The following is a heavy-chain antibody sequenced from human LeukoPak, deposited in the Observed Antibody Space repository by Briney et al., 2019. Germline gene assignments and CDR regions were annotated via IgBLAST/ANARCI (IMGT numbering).Heavy chain of an antibody. Sequence: GGSLRLSCAASGFTFSSYSMNWVRQAPGKGLEWVSYISSSSSTIYYADSVKGRFTISRDNAKNSLYLQMKSLRAEDTAVYYCARASVRGVITPDFDYWGEGTLVTVSS. D-gene: IGHD3-10*01. CDR1: GFTFSSYS. CDR2: ISSSSSTI. J-gene: IGHJ4*02. V-gene: IGHV3-48*01. CDR3: ARASVRGVITPDFDY.